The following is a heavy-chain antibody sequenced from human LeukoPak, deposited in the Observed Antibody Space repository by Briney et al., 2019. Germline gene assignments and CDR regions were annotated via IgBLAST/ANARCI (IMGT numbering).Heavy chain of an antibody. CDR1: GFTFSSSW. V-gene: IGHV3-74*01. CDR2: INRDGRET. D-gene: IGHD3-16*01. J-gene: IGHJ4*02. Sequence: GGSLRLSCAASGFTFSSSWMHWVRQPPGKGLVWVSRINRDGRETNYADSVKGRFTISRDNAKNMLFLQMNSLRVEDTAVYHCAKIGYDTSDVGEDYWGQGTLVTVFS. CDR3: AKIGYDTSDVGEDY.